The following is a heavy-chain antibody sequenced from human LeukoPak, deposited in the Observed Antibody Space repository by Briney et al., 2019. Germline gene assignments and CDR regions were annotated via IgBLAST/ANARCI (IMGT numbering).Heavy chain of an antibody. CDR1: GFTFSSYW. D-gene: IGHD3-16*01. Sequence: GGSLRLSCAASGFTFSSYWMGWVRQAPGKRLEWVASINHNGNVNYYVDSVKGRFTISRDNAKDSLYLQMSNLRAEDTAVYFCARGGGLDVWGQGATVTVSS. J-gene: IGHJ6*02. CDR3: ARGGGLDV. CDR2: INHNGNVN. V-gene: IGHV3-7*03.